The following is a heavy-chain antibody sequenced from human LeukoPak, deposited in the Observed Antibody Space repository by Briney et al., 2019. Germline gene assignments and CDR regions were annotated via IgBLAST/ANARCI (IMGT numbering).Heavy chain of an antibody. V-gene: IGHV4-38-2*01. CDR3: ARGVVVIIGKPSFDY. Sequence: SETLSLTCAVSGYSISSGYYWGWIRQPPGKGLEWIGSIYHSGSTYYNPSLKSRVTISVDTSKNQFSLKLSSVNAADTAVYYCARGVVVIIGKPSFDYWGQGTLVTVSS. CDR2: IYHSGST. D-gene: IGHD3-22*01. CDR1: GYSISSGYY. J-gene: IGHJ4*02.